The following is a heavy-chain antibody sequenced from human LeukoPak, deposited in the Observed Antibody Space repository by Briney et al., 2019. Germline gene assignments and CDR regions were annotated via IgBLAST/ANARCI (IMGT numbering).Heavy chain of an antibody. CDR3: ARGTSGTGWFDP. D-gene: IGHD3/OR15-3a*01. Sequence: SETLSLTCTVSGGSISSGDYYWSWIRQPPGKGLEWIGYISYSGSTYYNPSLKSRVTISVDTSKNQFSLKPSSVTAADTAVYYCARGTSGTGWFDPWGQGTLVTVSS. CDR2: ISYSGST. J-gene: IGHJ5*02. CDR1: GGSISSGDYY. V-gene: IGHV4-30-4*01.